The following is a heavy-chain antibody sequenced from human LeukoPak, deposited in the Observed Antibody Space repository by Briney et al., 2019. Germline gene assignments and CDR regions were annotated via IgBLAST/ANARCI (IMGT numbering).Heavy chain of an antibody. D-gene: IGHD2-2*01. CDR1: GASVSSSSYF. CDR3: AKQDAEYEDFDH. Sequence: SETLSLACAVSGASVSSSSYFWGWIRQPPGKGLEWIGVFYYSGSTYYNPSLKDRLTLSVDTSRNQLSLKLNSVTAADTAFYYCAKQDAEYEDFDHWGQGTLVIVSS. V-gene: IGHV4-39*01. CDR2: FYYSGST. J-gene: IGHJ4*02.